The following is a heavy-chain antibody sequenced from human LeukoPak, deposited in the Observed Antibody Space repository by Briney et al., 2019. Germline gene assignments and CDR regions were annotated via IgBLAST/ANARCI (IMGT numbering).Heavy chain of an antibody. V-gene: IGHV3-21*01. Sequence: GGSLRLSCAASGFSFSSYSMNWVRQAPGKGLEWVSSISSSSSYIYYADSVKGRFTISRDNAKNSLYLQMNSLRAEDTAVYYCAGGYCSSTSCKPFWFDPWGQGTLATVSS. CDR3: AGGYCSSTSCKPFWFDP. D-gene: IGHD2-2*01. CDR1: GFSFSSYS. J-gene: IGHJ5*02. CDR2: ISSSSSYI.